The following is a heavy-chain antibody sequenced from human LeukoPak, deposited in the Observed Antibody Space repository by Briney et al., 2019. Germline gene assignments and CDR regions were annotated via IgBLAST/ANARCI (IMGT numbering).Heavy chain of an antibody. Sequence: SETLSLTCTVSGGSMSPYHWGWIRQPPGKGLEWTGYIYYSGSTNYNPSLNSRVTISVDTSKNQFSLKLSSVTAADTAVYYCAIPGYSSSWYGIDYWGQGTLVTVSS. CDR2: IYYSGST. V-gene: IGHV4-59*12. D-gene: IGHD6-13*01. J-gene: IGHJ4*02. CDR3: AIPGYSSSWYGIDY. CDR1: GGSMSPYH.